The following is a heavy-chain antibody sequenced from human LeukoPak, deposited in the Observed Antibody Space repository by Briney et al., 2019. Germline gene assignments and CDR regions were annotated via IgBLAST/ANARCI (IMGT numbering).Heavy chain of an antibody. D-gene: IGHD2-15*01. CDR3: ATLVSRGSWYFDY. Sequence: GASVQVSCKVSGYTLTELSMHWVRQAPGKGLEWMGGLDPEDGETIYAQKFQGRVTMTEDTSTDTAYMELSSLRSEDTAVYYCATLVSRGSWYFDYWGQGTLVTVSS. J-gene: IGHJ4*02. CDR1: GYTLTELS. V-gene: IGHV1-24*01. CDR2: LDPEDGET.